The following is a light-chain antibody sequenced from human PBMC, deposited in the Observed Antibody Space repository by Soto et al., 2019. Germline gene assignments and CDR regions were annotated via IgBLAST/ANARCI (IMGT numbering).Light chain of an antibody. CDR1: QSVSNNY. J-gene: IGKJ1*01. V-gene: IGKV3-20*01. CDR3: QHYNIYSEA. CDR2: DTS. Sequence: EIVLTQSPGTLSLSTGERATLSCRASQSVSNNYLAWYQQKPGQAPRLLIYDTSNRASGIPARFSGSGSGTEFTLTISSLQPDDFATYYCQHYNIYSEAFGQGTKVDIK.